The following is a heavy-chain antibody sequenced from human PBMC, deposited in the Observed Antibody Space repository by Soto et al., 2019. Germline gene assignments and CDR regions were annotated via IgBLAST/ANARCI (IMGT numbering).Heavy chain of an antibody. CDR3: AREPEYYDFWSGYYRPYAFDI. V-gene: IGHV1-18*01. J-gene: IGHJ3*02. CDR2: ISAYNGNT. D-gene: IGHD3-3*01. CDR1: GYTFTSYG. Sequence: ASVKVSCKASGYTFTSYGISWVRQAPGQGLEWMGWISAYNGNTNYAQKLQGRVTMTTDTSTSTAYMELRSLRSDDTAVYYCAREPEYYDFWSGYYRPYAFDIWGQGTMVTV.